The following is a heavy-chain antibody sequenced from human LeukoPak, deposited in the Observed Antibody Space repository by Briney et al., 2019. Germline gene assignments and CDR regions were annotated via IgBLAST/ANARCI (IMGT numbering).Heavy chain of an antibody. D-gene: IGHD2-15*01. Sequence: GGSLRLSCAASGFTFSSYAMSWVRQAPGKGLEWVSAISGSGGSTYYADSVKGRFTISRDNSKNTLYLQMNSLRAEDTAAYYCAKDAGYYCSGGSCYRPWFDPWGQGTLVTVSS. V-gene: IGHV3-23*01. J-gene: IGHJ5*02. CDR1: GFTFSSYA. CDR2: ISGSGGST. CDR3: AKDAGYYCSGGSCYRPWFDP.